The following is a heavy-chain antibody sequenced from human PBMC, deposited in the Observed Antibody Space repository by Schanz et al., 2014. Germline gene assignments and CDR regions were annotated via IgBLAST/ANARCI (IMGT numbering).Heavy chain of an antibody. Sequence: QAELVESGGGVVQPGGPLRLSWEPSGFIFSNHGMNWVPQAPGKGLEWVAFIQHDGSRTYYTASLKGRVTISRDNSQNMVYVEMNSLRVEDTAVYYCARGKAYTAGTPMNWFDPWGQGTLVTVSS. J-gene: IGHJ5*02. V-gene: IGHV3-30*02. CDR2: IQHDGSRT. D-gene: IGHD2-21*01. CDR1: GFIFSNHG. CDR3: ARGKAYTAGTPMNWFDP.